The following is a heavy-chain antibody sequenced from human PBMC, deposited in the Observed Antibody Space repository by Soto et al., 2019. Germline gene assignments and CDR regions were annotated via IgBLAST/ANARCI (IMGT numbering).Heavy chain of an antibody. CDR3: ARDFYGSGSYSLGSYYYYGMDV. Sequence: QVQLVQSGAEVKKPGSSVKVSCKASGGTFSSYAISWVRQAPGQGLEWMGGIIPIFGTANYAQKFQGRVTITADESTSTAYMELSSLRCEDTAVYYCARDFYGSGSYSLGSYYYYGMDVWGQGTTVTVSS. V-gene: IGHV1-69*12. J-gene: IGHJ6*02. CDR1: GGTFSSYA. D-gene: IGHD3-10*01. CDR2: IIPIFGTA.